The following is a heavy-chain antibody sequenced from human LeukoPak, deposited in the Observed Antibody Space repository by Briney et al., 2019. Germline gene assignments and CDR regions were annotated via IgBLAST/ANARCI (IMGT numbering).Heavy chain of an antibody. CDR3: ARSPLLFPGWFDP. Sequence: SVKVSCKASGGTFGSYAISWVRRAPGQGLEWMGRIIPIFGTANYAQKFQGRVTITTDESTSTAYMELSSLRSEDTAVYYCARSPLLFPGWFDPWGQGTLVTVSS. J-gene: IGHJ5*02. V-gene: IGHV1-69*05. CDR1: GGTFGSYA. CDR2: IIPIFGTA. D-gene: IGHD2-21*01.